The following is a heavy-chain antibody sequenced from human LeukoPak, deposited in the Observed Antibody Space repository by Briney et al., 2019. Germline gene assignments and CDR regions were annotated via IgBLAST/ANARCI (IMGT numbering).Heavy chain of an antibody. CDR2: MNPSSGNT. CDR1: GYTFTSYD. Sequence: ASVKVSCKASGYTFTSYDINWVRQATGQGLEWMGWMNPSSGNTGYAQKFQGRVTITRNTSISTAYMELSSLRSEDTAVYYCARGKVVPAGDYYYYMDVWGKGTTVTVSS. CDR3: ARGKVVPAGDYYYYMDV. D-gene: IGHD2-2*01. J-gene: IGHJ6*03. V-gene: IGHV1-8*03.